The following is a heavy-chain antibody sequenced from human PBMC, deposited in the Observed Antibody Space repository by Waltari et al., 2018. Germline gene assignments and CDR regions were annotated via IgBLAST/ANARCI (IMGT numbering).Heavy chain of an antibody. CDR1: GYTFTSYD. CDR2: MNPNSSNT. CDR3: TRGTDRNLPGSWWFDP. D-gene: IGHD2-15*01. V-gene: IGHV1-8*02. Sequence: QVQLVQSGAELKKPGASVKVSCKASGYTFTSYDINWLRQATGQGLEWMGWMNPNSSNTGYAQKYQGIVTMTGNTSISSAYMVRSSLGSEATAVYYGTRGTDRNLPGSWWFDPWGQGTLVTVSS. J-gene: IGHJ5*02.